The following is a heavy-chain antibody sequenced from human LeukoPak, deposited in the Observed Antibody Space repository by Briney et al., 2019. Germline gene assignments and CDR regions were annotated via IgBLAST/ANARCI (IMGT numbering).Heavy chain of an antibody. D-gene: IGHD3-16*02. CDR1: GYTFTGYY. CDR2: INPNSGGT. J-gene: IGHJ4*02. Sequence: ASVKVSCKASGYTFTGYYMHWVRQAPGQGLEWMGWINPNSGGTNYAQKFQGRVTMTRDTSISTAYMELSRLRSDGTAVYYCAREVRLGELSALDYWGQGTLVTVSS. CDR3: AREVRLGELSALDY. V-gene: IGHV1-2*02.